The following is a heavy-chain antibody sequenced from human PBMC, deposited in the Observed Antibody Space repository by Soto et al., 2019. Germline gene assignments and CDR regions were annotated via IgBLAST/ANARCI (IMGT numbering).Heavy chain of an antibody. Sequence: PGGSLRLSCAASGFTFSSYSMNWVRQAPGKGLEWVSYISSSSSTIYYADSVKGRLTISRDNAKNSLYLQMNSLRAEDTALYYCARDQEGNYCSGSYPYYYYYGMDVWGQGTPVTLSS. V-gene: IGHV3-48*01. D-gene: IGHD3-10*01. CDR1: GFTFSSYS. CDR2: ISSSSSTI. J-gene: IGHJ6*02. CDR3: ARDQEGNYCSGSYPYYYYYGMDV.